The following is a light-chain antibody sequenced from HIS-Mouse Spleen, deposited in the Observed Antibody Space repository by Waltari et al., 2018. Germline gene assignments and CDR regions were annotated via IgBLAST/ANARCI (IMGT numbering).Light chain of an antibody. V-gene: IGLV2-23*01. J-gene: IGLJ3*02. Sequence: QSALTQPASVSGSPGQSITISCTGTSSDVGSYNLVSWYQQHPGKAPKLMIYEGSKRPVGVSNRFSGSKSGNQAYLTISGLQAEDEADYYCCSYAGSSTWVFGGGTKLTVL. CDR1: SSDVGSYNL. CDR3: CSYAGSSTWV. CDR2: EGS.